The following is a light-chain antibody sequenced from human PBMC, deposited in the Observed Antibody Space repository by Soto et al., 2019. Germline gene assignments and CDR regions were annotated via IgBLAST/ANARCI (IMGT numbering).Light chain of an antibody. Sequence: EIVLTQSPGTMSLSPGERATLSCRASQSVSSSYLAWYQQKPGQAPRLLIYGASSRATGIPDRFSGSGSGTDVTLTISRLEPDDFAVFYCQQYGGSALYTFGQGTKLEIK. CDR1: QSVSSSY. CDR3: QQYGGSALYT. V-gene: IGKV3-20*01. CDR2: GAS. J-gene: IGKJ2*01.